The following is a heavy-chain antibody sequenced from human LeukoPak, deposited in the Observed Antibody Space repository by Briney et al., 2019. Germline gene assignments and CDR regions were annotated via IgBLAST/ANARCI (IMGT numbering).Heavy chain of an antibody. CDR3: ASEYGVENAFDI. V-gene: IGHV4-59*01. D-gene: IGHD4-17*01. J-gene: IGHJ3*02. Sequence: SETLSLTCTVSGGSISSYYWSWIRQPPGKGLEWIGYIYYSGSTNYNPSLKSRVTISVDTSKNQFSLKLSSVTAADTAVYYCASEYGVENAFDIWGQGTMVTVSS. CDR1: GGSISSYY. CDR2: IYYSGST.